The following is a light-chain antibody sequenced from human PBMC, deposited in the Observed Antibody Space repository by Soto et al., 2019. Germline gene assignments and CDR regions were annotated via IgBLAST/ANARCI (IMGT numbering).Light chain of an antibody. CDR2: SNN. CDR3: AAWDDSLNGVV. Sequence: QSVLTQPPSASGTPGQRVATFCPETSSTIGSNTVNWYQQLPGTAPKLLIYSNNQRPSGVPDRFSGSKSGTSASLAISGLQSEDEADYYCAAWDDSLNGVVFGGGTKLTVL. CDR1: SSTIGSNT. V-gene: IGLV1-44*01. J-gene: IGLJ2*01.